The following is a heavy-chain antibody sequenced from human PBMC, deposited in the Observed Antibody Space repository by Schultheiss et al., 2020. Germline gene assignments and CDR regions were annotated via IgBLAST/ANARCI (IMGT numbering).Heavy chain of an antibody. V-gene: IGHV4-39*02. CDR1: GGSISSSSYY. CDR2: IYYSGST. CDR3: GRELYSSQT. J-gene: IGHJ4*02. D-gene: IGHD6-19*01. Sequence: SETLSLTCTVSGGSISSSSYYWGWIRQPPGKGLEWIGSIYYSGSTYYNPSLKSRVTISVDTSKNQFSLQLNSVTPEDTAVYYCGRELYSSQTWGQGTLVTVSA.